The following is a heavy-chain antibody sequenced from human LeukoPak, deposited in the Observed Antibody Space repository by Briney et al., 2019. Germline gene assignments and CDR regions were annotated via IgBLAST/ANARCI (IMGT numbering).Heavy chain of an antibody. Sequence: SWVRQPPGKALEWLALIYWDDVERYSPSLKSRLTITKDTSKNQVVLTMTTMDPVDTATYYCAHREGHSSSPLYYFDYWGQGTLVTVSS. CDR3: AHREGHSSSPLYYFDY. J-gene: IGHJ4*02. D-gene: IGHD6-6*01. V-gene: IGHV2-5*08. CDR2: IYWDDVE.